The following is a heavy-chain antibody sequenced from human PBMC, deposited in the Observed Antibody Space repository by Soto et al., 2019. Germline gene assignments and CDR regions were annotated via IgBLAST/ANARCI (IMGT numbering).Heavy chain of an antibody. V-gene: IGHV4-30-4*01. Sequence: ASETLSLTCTVSGGSISSGDYYWSWIRQPPGKGLEWIGYIYYSGSTYYNPSLKSRVTISVDTSKNQFSLKLSSVTAADTAVYYCAKAVDWNGLYGMNVWGQGTTVTVSS. CDR1: GGSISSGDYY. CDR2: IYYSGST. D-gene: IGHD1-1*01. J-gene: IGHJ6*02. CDR3: AKAVDWNGLYGMNV.